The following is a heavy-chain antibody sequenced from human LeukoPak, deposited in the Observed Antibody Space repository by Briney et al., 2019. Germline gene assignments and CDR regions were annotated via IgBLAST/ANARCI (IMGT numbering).Heavy chain of an antibody. CDR3: AKPRYYYDNSGYYYGYFQH. CDR1: GFTFSSYG. CDR2: ISYDGSNK. V-gene: IGHV3-30*18. D-gene: IGHD3-22*01. Sequence: PGGSLRLSCAASGFTFSSYGMHWVRQAPGKGLEWVAVISYDGSNKYYADSVKGRFTISRDNAKISLYLQMNSLRAEDTAVYYCAKPRYYYDNSGYYYGYFQHWGQGTLVTVSS. J-gene: IGHJ1*01.